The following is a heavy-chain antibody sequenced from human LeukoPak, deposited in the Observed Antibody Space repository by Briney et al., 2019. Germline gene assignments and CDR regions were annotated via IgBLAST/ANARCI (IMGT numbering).Heavy chain of an antibody. CDR2: IKPGGSEE. Sequence: GGSLRLSCAASGFTFSNYWMSWVRQAPGKGLEWVANIKPGGSEEYYVDSVKGRFTISRDDAKNSLYLQMNSLRAEDTAVYYCAKDTLDTSGYCFDYWGQGTLVTVSS. CDR3: AKDTLDTSGYCFDY. D-gene: IGHD3-22*01. V-gene: IGHV3-7*01. J-gene: IGHJ4*02. CDR1: GFTFSNYW.